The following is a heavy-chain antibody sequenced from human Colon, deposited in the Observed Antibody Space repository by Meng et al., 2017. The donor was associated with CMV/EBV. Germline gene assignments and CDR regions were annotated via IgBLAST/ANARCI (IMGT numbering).Heavy chain of an antibody. D-gene: IGHD3-3*02. CDR3: TRGPFRY. Sequence: ASLKVSCKASGYTFATYDINWGRQAPGQGLEWMGWMNPKSGKTGYAQRFQGRVAMTSNISVNTAYMELSNLRSEDTAVFYCTRGPFRYWGQGTLVTVSS. J-gene: IGHJ4*02. CDR1: GYTFATYD. V-gene: IGHV1-8*02. CDR2: MNPKSGKT.